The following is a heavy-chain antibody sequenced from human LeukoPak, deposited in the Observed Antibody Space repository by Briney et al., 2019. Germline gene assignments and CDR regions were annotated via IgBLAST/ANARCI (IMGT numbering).Heavy chain of an antibody. J-gene: IGHJ4*02. D-gene: IGHD1-26*01. CDR3: ARDEIKGSYVVY. V-gene: IGHV4-39*07. CDR2: IYHSGST. CDR1: GGSISSSSCY. Sequence: SETLSLTCTVSGGSISSSSCYWGWIRQPPGKGLEWIGEIYHSGSTNYNPSLKSRVTISVDKSKNQFSLKLSSVTAADTAVYYCARDEIKGSYVVYWGQGTLVTVSS.